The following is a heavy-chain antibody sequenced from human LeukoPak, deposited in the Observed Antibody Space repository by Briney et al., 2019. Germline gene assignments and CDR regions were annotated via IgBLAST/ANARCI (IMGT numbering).Heavy chain of an antibody. CDR2: ISGSGGST. Sequence: PGGSLRLSCAASGFTFSSYAMSWVRQAPGKGLEWVSAISGSGGSTYYADSVKGRFTISRDNSKNTLYLQMNSLRAEDTAVYYCANSRTKGAYSRGYQYYFDYWGQGTLVTVSS. J-gene: IGHJ4*02. CDR1: GFTFSSYA. D-gene: IGHD3-22*01. CDR3: ANSRTKGAYSRGYQYYFDY. V-gene: IGHV3-23*01.